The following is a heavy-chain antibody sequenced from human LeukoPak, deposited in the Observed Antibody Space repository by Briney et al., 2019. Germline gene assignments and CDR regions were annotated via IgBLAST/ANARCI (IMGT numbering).Heavy chain of an antibody. Sequence: PGGSLRLSCAASGFTFSSYAMSWVRQAPGKGLEWVSAISGSGGSTYYADSVKGRFTISRDNSKNTLYLQMNSLRAEDTAVYYCAKSRAVAGRYYYYGMDVWGQGTTVTVSS. J-gene: IGHJ6*02. D-gene: IGHD6-19*01. CDR2: ISGSGGST. CDR3: AKSRAVAGRYYYYGMDV. CDR1: GFTFSSYA. V-gene: IGHV3-23*01.